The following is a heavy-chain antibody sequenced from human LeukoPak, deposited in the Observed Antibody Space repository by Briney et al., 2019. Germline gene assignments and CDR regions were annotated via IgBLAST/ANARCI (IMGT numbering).Heavy chain of an antibody. D-gene: IGHD2-2*01. CDR2: IWYDGTNK. V-gene: IGHV3-33*08. CDR1: GFTFSDHF. CDR3: ARDAGYCSRTSCYYGMDV. J-gene: IGHJ6*02. Sequence: GGSLRLSCAASGFTFSDHFLDWVRQAPGKGLEWVAVIWYDGTNKNYADSVKGRFTISRDNSKYTVYLQMNSLRAEDTAVYYCARDAGYCSRTSCYYGMDVWGQGTTVTVSS.